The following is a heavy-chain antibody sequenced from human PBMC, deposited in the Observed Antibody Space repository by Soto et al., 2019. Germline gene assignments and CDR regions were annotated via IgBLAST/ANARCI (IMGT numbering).Heavy chain of an antibody. CDR1: GYSFTSYW. V-gene: IGHV5-10-1*01. CDR2: IDPSDSYT. J-gene: IGHJ6*02. CDR3: ASTKEGSGSPYYYYGMDV. D-gene: IGHD3-10*01. Sequence: AGESLKISCKGSGYSFTSYWISWVRQMPGKGLEWMGRIDPSDSYTNYSPSFQGHVTISADKSISTAYLQWSSLKASDTAMYYCASTKEGSGSPYYYYGMDVWGQGTTVTVSS.